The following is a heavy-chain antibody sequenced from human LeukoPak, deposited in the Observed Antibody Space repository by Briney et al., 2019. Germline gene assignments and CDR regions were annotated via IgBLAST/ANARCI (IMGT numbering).Heavy chain of an antibody. J-gene: IGHJ4*02. Sequence: SETLSLTCTVSGGPISSSTYYWGWIRQPPGKGLEWIGSIYYSGSTYYNPSLKSRVTMSVDTSKNQFSLKLSSVTAADTAVYYCARPRVGVGGSVDYWGQGTLATVSS. D-gene: IGHD3-16*01. CDR1: GGPISSSTYY. V-gene: IGHV4-39*01. CDR2: IYYSGST. CDR3: ARPRVGVGGSVDY.